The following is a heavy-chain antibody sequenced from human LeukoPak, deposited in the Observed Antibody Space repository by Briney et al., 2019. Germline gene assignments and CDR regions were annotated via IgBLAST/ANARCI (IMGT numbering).Heavy chain of an antibody. D-gene: IGHD1-26*01. V-gene: IGHV3-73*01. J-gene: IGHJ4*02. CDR3: TCTRMYTGSYWDLDY. CDR2: ISSKSNSYAT. Sequence: GGSLRLSCAAFGFTFSGSAMHWVRQASGKGLEWVGRISSKSNSYATAYAASAKGRFTISRDDSKNAAYLQRNSLKAEDTAVYYCTCTRMYTGSYWDLDYWGQGTLVTGSS. CDR1: GFTFSGSA.